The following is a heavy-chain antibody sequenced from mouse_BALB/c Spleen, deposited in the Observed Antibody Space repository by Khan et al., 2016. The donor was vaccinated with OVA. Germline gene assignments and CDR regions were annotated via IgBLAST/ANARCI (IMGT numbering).Heavy chain of an antibody. CDR3: ARYRYDYFDY. Sequence: QIQLVQSGPELKKPGETVKISCKASGYTFTDYSMNWVKQAPGKGLKWMGWINTETGEPTYADDFKGRFAFSLETSASTAYLPINNLKNEDTATYFCARYRYDYFDYWGQGTTLTVSS. CDR1: GYTFTDYS. V-gene: IGHV9-2-1*01. J-gene: IGHJ2*01. CDR2: INTETGEP. D-gene: IGHD2-12*01.